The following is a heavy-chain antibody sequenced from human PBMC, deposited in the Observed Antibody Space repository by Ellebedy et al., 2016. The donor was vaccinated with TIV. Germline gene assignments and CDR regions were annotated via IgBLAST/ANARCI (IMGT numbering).Heavy chain of an antibody. CDR2: IYRGDSGEST. Sequence: GESLKISCVPSGLTVSTNYMSWVRQAPGKGLEWISVIYRGDSGESTYYADSVKGRFTISRDNPKNTVYLQMNSLTAEDTAVYFCATGIATRPSGCWGQGTLVTVSS. D-gene: IGHD6-6*01. J-gene: IGHJ4*02. CDR3: ATGIATRPSGC. CDR1: GLTVSTNY. V-gene: IGHV3-66*01.